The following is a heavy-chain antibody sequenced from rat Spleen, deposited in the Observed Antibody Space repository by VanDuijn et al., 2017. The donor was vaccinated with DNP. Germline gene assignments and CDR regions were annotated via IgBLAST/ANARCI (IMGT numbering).Heavy chain of an antibody. Sequence: EVQLVESGGGPVQPGRSLKLSCVASGFIFSNYWMTWIRQAPGKGLEWVASISSTGDNTYYSDSVKGRFTISRDSAKSTLYLQMDSLRSEDTATYYCATVHYYDGTRFAYWGQGTLVTVSS. CDR1: GFIFSNYW. CDR3: ATVHYYDGTRFAY. D-gene: IGHD1-12*02. V-gene: IGHV5-31*01. J-gene: IGHJ3*01. CDR2: ISSTGDNT.